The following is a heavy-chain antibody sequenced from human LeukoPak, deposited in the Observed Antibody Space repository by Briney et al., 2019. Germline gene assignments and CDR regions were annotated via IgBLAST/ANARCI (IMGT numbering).Heavy chain of an antibody. V-gene: IGHV4-31*03. D-gene: IGHD2-15*01. Sequence: SETQSLTCTVSGGSISSGGYYWSWIRQHPGKGLEWIGYIYYSGSTYYNPSLKSRVTISVDTSKNQFSLKLSSVTAADTAVYYCARAALVAAKSTYYYYGMDVWGQGTTVTVSS. J-gene: IGHJ6*02. CDR3: ARAALVAAKSTYYYYGMDV. CDR2: IYYSGST. CDR1: GGSISSGGYY.